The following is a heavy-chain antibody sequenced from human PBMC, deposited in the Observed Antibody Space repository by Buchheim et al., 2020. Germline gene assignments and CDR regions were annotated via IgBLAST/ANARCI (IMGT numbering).Heavy chain of an antibody. CDR2: IYYSGST. J-gene: IGHJ6*02. D-gene: IGHD2-2*01. CDR3: AGHLSYCSSTSCLPYYYYGMDV. Sequence: QLQLQESGPGLVKPSETLSLTCTVSGGSISSSSYYWGWIRQPPGKGLEWIGSIYYSGSTYYNPSLKSRVTISVDTSKNRFSLKLSSVTAADTAVYYCAGHLSYCSSTSCLPYYYYGMDVWGQGTT. CDR1: GGSISSSSYY. V-gene: IGHV4-39*01.